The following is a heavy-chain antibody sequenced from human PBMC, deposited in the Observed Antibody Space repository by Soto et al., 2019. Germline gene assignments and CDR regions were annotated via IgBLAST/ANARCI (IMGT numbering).Heavy chain of an antibody. CDR1: GGSFSGYY. J-gene: IGHJ3*02. Sequence: SETLSLTCAVYGGSFSGYYWSWIRQPPGKGLEWIGEINHSGSTNYNPSLKSRVTISVDTSKNQFSLKLSSVTAADTAVYYCASARFFEWTDAFDIWGHGTMVTVSS. V-gene: IGHV4-34*01. D-gene: IGHD3-3*01. CDR2: INHSGST. CDR3: ASARFFEWTDAFDI.